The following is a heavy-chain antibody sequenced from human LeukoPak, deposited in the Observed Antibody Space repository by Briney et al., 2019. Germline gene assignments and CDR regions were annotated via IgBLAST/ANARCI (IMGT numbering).Heavy chain of an antibody. CDR3: TKGPPDSSTWYKRTEG. Sequence: GALRLSCAASGFIFSSYAMGWVRQAPGKGLEWVSAISGGGDSTYCADPVKGRFTISRDNSKNTLYLQMNSLRVEDTAVYYCTKGPPDSSTWYKRTEGWGQGTLVTVSS. CDR1: GFIFSSYA. J-gene: IGHJ4*02. CDR2: ISGGGDST. V-gene: IGHV3-23*01. D-gene: IGHD6-13*01.